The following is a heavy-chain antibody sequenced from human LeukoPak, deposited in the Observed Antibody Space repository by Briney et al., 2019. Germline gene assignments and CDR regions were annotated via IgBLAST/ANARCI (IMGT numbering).Heavy chain of an antibody. Sequence: GGSLRLSCAASGFTFNTYAMSWVRQAPLERLQWVSGISDSGGNTYYADSVRGRFTISRDNSKNTLYLQMNSLRAEDTAVYYCARNRSSWLIDYWGQGTLVTVSS. V-gene: IGHV3-23*01. CDR3: ARNRSSWLIDY. J-gene: IGHJ4*02. CDR2: ISDSGGNT. CDR1: GFTFNTYA. D-gene: IGHD6-6*01.